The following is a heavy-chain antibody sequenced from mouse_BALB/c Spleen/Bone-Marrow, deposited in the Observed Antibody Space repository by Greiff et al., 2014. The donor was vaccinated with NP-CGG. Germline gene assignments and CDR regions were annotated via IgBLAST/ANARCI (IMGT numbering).Heavy chain of an antibody. V-gene: IGHV1-7*01. J-gene: IGHJ1*01. Sequence: VKLVESGAELAKPGASVKMSCKASGYTFTSYWMHWVKQRPGQGLEWIGYISPSTGYTEYNQKFKDKATLTADKSSSTAYMQRSNLTAEDPSVYYCARRDYWYFDVWGAGTTVTVSS. CDR1: GYTFTSYW. CDR2: ISPSTGYT. CDR3: ARRDYWYFDV.